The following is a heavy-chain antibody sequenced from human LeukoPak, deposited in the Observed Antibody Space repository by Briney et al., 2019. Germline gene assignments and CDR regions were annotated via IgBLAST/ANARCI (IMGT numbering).Heavy chain of an antibody. CDR2: ISDSGGTT. Sequence: GGSLRLSCVASGFTFRTYAMSWVRQAPGKGLEWVSGISDSGGTTYYVDSVKGRFTISRDNSKNTLYLQINSLRAEHMALYYCAKSSDGSTSLDQWGQGTLVTVSS. CDR1: GFTFRTYA. J-gene: IGHJ4*02. CDR3: AKSSDGSTSLDQ. V-gene: IGHV3-23*01. D-gene: IGHD2-2*01.